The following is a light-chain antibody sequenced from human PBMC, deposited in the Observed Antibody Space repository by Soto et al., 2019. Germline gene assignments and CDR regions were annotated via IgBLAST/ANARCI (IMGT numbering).Light chain of an antibody. CDR2: DAS. Sequence: EIVMTQSPATLSVSPGERATLCCRAGHSFSSNCLAWYQQKPGLAPRLLMYDASSRATGTPDRFSGSGSGTDFTLTISRLEAEDFAVYYCQQYGSTPRTFGGGTKVDI. CDR1: HSFSSNC. J-gene: IGKJ4*01. V-gene: IGKV3D-20*01. CDR3: QQYGSTPRT.